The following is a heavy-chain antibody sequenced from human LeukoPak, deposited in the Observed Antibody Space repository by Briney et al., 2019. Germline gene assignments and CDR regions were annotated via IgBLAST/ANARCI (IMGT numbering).Heavy chain of an antibody. Sequence: GGSLRLSCAASGFTFSNYDMHWVRQATGKGLEWVSGIGTAGDIYYAGSVKGRFTISRDNSKNTLYLQMNSLRAEDTAVYYCAKDVAAASPNWGQGTLVTVSS. J-gene: IGHJ4*02. D-gene: IGHD6-13*01. CDR2: IGTAGDI. CDR1: GFTFSNYD. V-gene: IGHV3-13*01. CDR3: AKDVAAASPN.